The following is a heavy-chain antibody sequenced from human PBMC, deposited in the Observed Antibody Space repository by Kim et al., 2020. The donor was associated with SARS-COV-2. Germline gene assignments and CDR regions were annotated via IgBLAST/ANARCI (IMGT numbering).Heavy chain of an antibody. D-gene: IGHD1-26*01. CDR3: ARDHSQWELRVALY. CDR2: ISYDGSNK. CDR1: GFTFSSYA. V-gene: IGHV3-30*04. J-gene: IGHJ4*02. Sequence: GGSLRLSCAASGFTFSSYAMHWVRQAPGKGLEWVAVISYDGSNKYYADSVKGRFTISRDNSKNTLYLQMNSLRAEDTAVYYCARDHSQWELRVALYWGQGTLVTVSS.